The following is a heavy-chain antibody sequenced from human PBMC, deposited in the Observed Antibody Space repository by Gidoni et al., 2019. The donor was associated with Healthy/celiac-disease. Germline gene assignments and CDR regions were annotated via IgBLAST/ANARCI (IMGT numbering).Heavy chain of an antibody. CDR1: GYTFTSYY. V-gene: IGHV1-46*01. Sequence: QVQLVQSGAEVKKPGASVKVSCKASGYTFTSYYMHWVRQDPGQGLEWMGINNPSGGSTSYAQKFQGRVTMTRDTSTSTVYMELSSLRSEDTAVYYCARVGIAASSARQNLDYWGQGTLVTVSS. D-gene: IGHD6-25*01. CDR3: ARVGIAASSARQNLDY. CDR2: NNPSGGST. J-gene: IGHJ4*02.